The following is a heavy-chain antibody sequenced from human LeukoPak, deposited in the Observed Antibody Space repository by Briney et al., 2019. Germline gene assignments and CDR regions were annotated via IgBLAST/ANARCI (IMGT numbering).Heavy chain of an antibody. CDR2: INSDGCTT. V-gene: IGHV3-74*01. CDR1: GFTFSSYY. CDR3: ARGNYYSMDV. J-gene: IGHJ6*02. Sequence: GGSLRLSCAVSGFTFSSYYMHWVRQAPGKGLVWVSRINSDGCTTSYADSVKGRFTISRDNAKNTLYLQMNNLRADDTAVYYCARGNYYSMDVWGQGTTVTVS.